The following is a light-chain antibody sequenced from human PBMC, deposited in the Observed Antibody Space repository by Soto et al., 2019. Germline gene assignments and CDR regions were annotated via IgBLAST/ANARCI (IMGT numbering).Light chain of an antibody. Sequence: DIQVTQSPSSLSASLGDRVPIPCRPIQAIGVYLAWFQQQPGKVPKLLIYAASALQSGVPSRFSGSGSGTDFTLTISSLQPEDIATYYCQKYNSAPLTFGGGTKVEI. J-gene: IGKJ4*01. V-gene: IGKV1-27*01. CDR3: QKYNSAPLT. CDR2: AAS. CDR1: QAIGVY.